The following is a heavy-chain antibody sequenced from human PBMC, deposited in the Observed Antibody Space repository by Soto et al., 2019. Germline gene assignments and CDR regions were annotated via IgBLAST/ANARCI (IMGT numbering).Heavy chain of an antibody. J-gene: IGHJ6*03. CDR2: IYHSGST. V-gene: IGHV4-4*02. Sequence: SETLSLTCAVSSGSISSSNWWSWVRQPPGKGLEWIGEIYHSGSTNYNPSLKSRVTISVDKSKNQFSLKLSSVTAADTAVYYCARVGDYVRYYYMDVWGKGTTVTVSS. D-gene: IGHD4-17*01. CDR3: ARVGDYVRYYYMDV. CDR1: SGSISSSNW.